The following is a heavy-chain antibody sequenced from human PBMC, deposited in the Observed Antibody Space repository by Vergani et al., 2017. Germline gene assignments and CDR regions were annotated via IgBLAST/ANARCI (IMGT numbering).Heavy chain of an antibody. D-gene: IGHD5-18*01. Sequence: QVQLVQSGAEVKKPGSSVKVSCKASGGTFRSYAISWVRQAPGQGLEWMGGIIPLFGTANYAQKFQGRVTITADESTSTAYMELSSLRSEYTPVYYCARGAPYSYGPPGYYGMDVWGQGTTVTVSS. CDR3: ARGAPYSYGPPGYYGMDV. CDR1: GGTFRSYA. CDR2: IIPLFGTA. V-gene: IGHV1-69*12. J-gene: IGHJ6*02.